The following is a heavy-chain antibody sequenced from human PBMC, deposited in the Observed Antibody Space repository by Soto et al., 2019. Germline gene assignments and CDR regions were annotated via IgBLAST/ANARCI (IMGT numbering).Heavy chain of an antibody. J-gene: IGHJ5*02. Sequence: QVQLVQSGAEVKKPGSSVKVSCKASGGTFSSYAISWVRQAPGQGLEWMGGIIPIFGTANYAQKFQGRVTITADEATSTAYMELSSLRSEDTAVYYCARGVVATIGRPYNNSFDPWGQGTLVTVSS. D-gene: IGHD5-12*01. CDR3: ARGVVATIGRPYNNSFDP. V-gene: IGHV1-69*01. CDR1: GGTFSSYA. CDR2: IIPIFGTA.